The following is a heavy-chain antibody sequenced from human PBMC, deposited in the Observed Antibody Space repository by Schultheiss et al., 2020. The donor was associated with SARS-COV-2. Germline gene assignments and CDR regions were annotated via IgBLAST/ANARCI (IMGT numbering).Heavy chain of an antibody. J-gene: IGHJ6*02. V-gene: IGHV3-9*01. CDR2: ISWNSGSI. D-gene: IGHD6-13*01. CDR3: AKDVAAAGRLGYYYYGMDV. Sequence: GGSLRLSCAASGFTFSSYGMHWVRQAPGKGLEWVSGISWNSGSIGYADSVKGRFTISRDNAKNSLYLQMNSLRAEDTALYYCAKDVAAAGRLGYYYYGMDVWGQGTTVTVSS. CDR1: GFTFSSYG.